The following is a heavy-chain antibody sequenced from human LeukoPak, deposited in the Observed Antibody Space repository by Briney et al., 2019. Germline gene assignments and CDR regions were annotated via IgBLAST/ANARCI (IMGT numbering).Heavy chain of an antibody. CDR3: ARVRNRSGYNALDY. Sequence: PSETLSLTCTVSGGSISGYYWSWIRQPPGKGLEWVGYIYYSGSAKYNPSLNSRVTMSIDTSKSQFSLNLSSVTAADTAVYYCARVRNRSGYNALDYWGQGTLVTVSS. J-gene: IGHJ4*02. CDR2: IYYSGSA. CDR1: GGSISGYY. V-gene: IGHV4-59*01. D-gene: IGHD3-3*01.